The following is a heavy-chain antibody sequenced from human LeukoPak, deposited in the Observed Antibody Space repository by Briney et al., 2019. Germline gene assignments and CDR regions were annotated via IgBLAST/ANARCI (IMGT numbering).Heavy chain of an antibody. J-gene: IGHJ4*02. V-gene: IGHV3-7*01. Sequence: GGSLRLSCAASGFTFSSYWMSWVRQAPGKGLEWVANIKQDGSEKYYVDSVKGRFTISRDNAKNSLYLQMNSLRAEDTAVYYCARDPGTYYSDSTNYYYRDYWGQGTLVIVSS. CDR2: IKQDGSEK. D-gene: IGHD3-22*01. CDR1: GFTFSSYW. CDR3: ARDPGTYYSDSTNYYYRDY.